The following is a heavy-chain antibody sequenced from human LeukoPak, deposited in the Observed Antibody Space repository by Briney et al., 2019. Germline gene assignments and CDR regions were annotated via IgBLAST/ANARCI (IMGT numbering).Heavy chain of an antibody. J-gene: IGHJ6*02. CDR1: GFTFSSYS. D-gene: IGHD6-13*01. V-gene: IGHV3-48*01. CDR2: ISSNSSTI. Sequence: GGSLRLSCAASGFTFSSYSMNWVRQAPGKGLEWVSYISSNSSTIYYADSVKGRFTISRDNAKNSLYLQMNSLRAEDTAVYYCARDSPSSSWYVTVPAYYGMDVWGQGTTVTVSS. CDR3: ARDSPSSSWYVTVPAYYGMDV.